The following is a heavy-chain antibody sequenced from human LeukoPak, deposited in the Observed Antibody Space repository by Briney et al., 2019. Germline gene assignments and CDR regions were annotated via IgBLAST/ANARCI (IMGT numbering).Heavy chain of an antibody. J-gene: IGHJ4*02. CDR1: GGSISSGSYY. CDR3: ARLGEDIVATNDY. D-gene: IGHD5-12*01. CDR2: IYTSGST. Sequence: SETLSLTCTVSGGSISSGSYYWSWIRQPAGKGLEWIGRIYTSGSTNYNPSIKSRVTISVDTSKNQFSLKLSSVTAADTAVYYCARLGEDIVATNDYWGQGTLVTVSS. V-gene: IGHV4-61*02.